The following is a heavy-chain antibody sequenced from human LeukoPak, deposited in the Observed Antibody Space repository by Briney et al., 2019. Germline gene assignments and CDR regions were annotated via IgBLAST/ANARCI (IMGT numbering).Heavy chain of an antibody. D-gene: IGHD3-22*01. CDR3: AKESFIPYYHDSGGYVEY. CDR2: ISGGGGST. Sequence: GGSLRLSCAASGFAFSSYGMHWVRQAPGKGLEWVSGISGGGGSTDYADSVKGRFTISRDNSKNTLYLQMNSLRAEDTAVYYCAKESFIPYYHDSGGYVEYWGQGTLVTVSS. V-gene: IGHV3-23*01. CDR1: GFAFSSYG. J-gene: IGHJ4*02.